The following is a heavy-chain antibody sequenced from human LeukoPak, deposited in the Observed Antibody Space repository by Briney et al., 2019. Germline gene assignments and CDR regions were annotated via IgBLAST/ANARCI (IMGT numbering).Heavy chain of an antibody. D-gene: IGHD2-15*01. Sequence: ASVKVSCKASGYTFTNYAMHWVRQAPGQRLEWMGWIEAGNGNAKYSQEFQGRVTITTDTSASAAYMELSNLRSEDMAVYYRARSQTHYCSGGTCNEHPFDSWGQGTLVTVSS. CDR3: ARSQTHYCSGGTCNEHPFDS. CDR1: GYTFTNYA. J-gene: IGHJ4*02. V-gene: IGHV1-3*03. CDR2: IEAGNGNA.